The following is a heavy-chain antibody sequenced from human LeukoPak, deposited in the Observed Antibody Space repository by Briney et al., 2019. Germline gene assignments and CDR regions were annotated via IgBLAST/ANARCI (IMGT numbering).Heavy chain of an antibody. J-gene: IGHJ4*02. V-gene: IGHV3-30*18. CDR1: GFTVSSNY. CDR2: ISYDGSNK. Sequence: GGSPRLSCAASGFTVSSNYMSWVRQAPGKGLEWVAVISYDGSNKYYADSVKGRFTISRDNSKNTLYLQMNSLRAGDTAVYYCAKVSYDRSGYYYYYFAYWGQGTQVTVSS. CDR3: AKVSYDRSGYYYYYFAY. D-gene: IGHD3-22*01.